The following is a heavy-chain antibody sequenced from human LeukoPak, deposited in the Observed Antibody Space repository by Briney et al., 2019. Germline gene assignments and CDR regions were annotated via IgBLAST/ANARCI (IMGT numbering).Heavy chain of an antibody. CDR1: GYTFTANY. CDR3: ARGFGSSWFDY. J-gene: IGHJ4*02. D-gene: IGHD6-13*01. Sequence: ASVKVSCKASGYTFTANYIHWVRQAPGQGLEWMGWINPNGGGTSYAQKFQGWVTMTRDTSISTLYVELSRLKSDDTAVYYCARGFGSSWFDYWGQGTLVTVSS. CDR2: INPNGGGT. V-gene: IGHV1-2*04.